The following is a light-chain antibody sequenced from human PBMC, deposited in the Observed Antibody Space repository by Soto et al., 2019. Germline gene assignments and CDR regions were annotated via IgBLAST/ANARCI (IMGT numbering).Light chain of an antibody. V-gene: IGKV2-28*01. J-gene: IGKJ1*01. CDR2: LGS. Sequence: DIVMTQTPPSLSVTPGQPASISRKSSQSLLHSDGKTYLYWYLQKPGQSPQLLIYLGSNRASGVPDRFSGSGSGTDFTLKISRVEAEDVGVYYCMQALESPWTFGQGTKVDIK. CDR3: MQALESPWT. CDR1: QSLLHSDGKTY.